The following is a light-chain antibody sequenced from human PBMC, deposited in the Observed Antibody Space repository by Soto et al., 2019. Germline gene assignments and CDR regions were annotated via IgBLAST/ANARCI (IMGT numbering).Light chain of an antibody. J-gene: IGKJ4*02. CDR2: DAS. CDR3: QQTDSFPPK. V-gene: IGKV3-20*01. CDR1: QSLSSSS. Sequence: LTESPGSRSVYVGEIAIISCRASQSLSSSSLAWYQQKPGQAPRLLIYDASSRATGIPDRFSGSGSGTDFTLTINRLQPEDFAVYCCQQTDSFPPKFGRGAKVEIK.